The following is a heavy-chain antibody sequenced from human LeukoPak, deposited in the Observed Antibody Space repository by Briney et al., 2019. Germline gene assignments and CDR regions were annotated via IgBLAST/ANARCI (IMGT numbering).Heavy chain of an antibody. CDR2: VSGSGGGT. Sequence: GGSLRLSWAASGXTFSSYAMTWVRQAPGKGLESVSGVSGSGGGTYYADSVKGRFTISRDNSKNTLYLQMNSLRAEDTAVYYCAKGGSYLNYFDNWGQGTLVTVSS. V-gene: IGHV3-23*01. CDR1: GXTFSSYA. D-gene: IGHD1-26*01. J-gene: IGHJ4*02. CDR3: AKGGSYLNYFDN.